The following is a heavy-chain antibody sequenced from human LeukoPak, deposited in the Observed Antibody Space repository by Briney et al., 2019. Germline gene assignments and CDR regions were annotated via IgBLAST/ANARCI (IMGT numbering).Heavy chain of an antibody. J-gene: IGHJ6*02. D-gene: IGHD6-19*01. CDR2: INPNSGGT. V-gene: IGHV1-2*02. CDR3: ARVEAVPFYYYNAMDV. CDR1: RSTFTGYY. Sequence: ASVKVSCKASRSTFTGYYLHWVRQAPGQGLEWMGWINPNSGGTKYAQKFQGRVTMTRDTSISTAYMELSRLRSDDMAVYYCARVEAVPFYYYNAMDVWGQGTTVTVSS.